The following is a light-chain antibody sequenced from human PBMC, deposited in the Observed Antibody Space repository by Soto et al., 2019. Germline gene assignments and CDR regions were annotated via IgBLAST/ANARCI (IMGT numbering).Light chain of an antibody. CDR1: QSISNW. CDR3: QQYNSYLT. J-gene: IGKJ1*01. V-gene: IGKV1-5*03. CDR2: KAS. Sequence: DIQMTQSPSTLSASVGDRVTITCRASQSISNWLAWYQQKPGKAPKVLIYKASILQSGVPSRFSGSGSGTEFTLTISSLQPDDFATYYCQQYNSYLTFGQGTKVDIK.